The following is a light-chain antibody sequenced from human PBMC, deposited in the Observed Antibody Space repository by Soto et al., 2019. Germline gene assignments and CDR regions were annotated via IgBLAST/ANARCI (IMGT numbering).Light chain of an antibody. CDR1: SSNIGAGYD. CDR3: QSYDSSLSGVV. Sequence: QSVLTQPPSVSGAPGQRVTISCTGSSSNIGAGYDVRWYQQLPGTAPKLLIYGNSNRPSGVPVRFSGSKSGTSASLAITGLQAEDEADYYCQSYDSSLSGVVFGGGTKLTVL. J-gene: IGLJ2*01. CDR2: GNS. V-gene: IGLV1-40*01.